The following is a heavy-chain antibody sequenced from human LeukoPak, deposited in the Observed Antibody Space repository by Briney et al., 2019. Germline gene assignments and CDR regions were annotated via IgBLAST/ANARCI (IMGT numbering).Heavy chain of an antibody. D-gene: IGHD1-26*01. CDR1: GFTFSSYG. CDR2: IRYDGSNK. Sequence: PGGSLRLSCAASGFTFSSYGMHWVRQAPGKGLEWVAFIRYDGSNKYYADSVKGRFTISRDNSKNTLYLQMNSLRAEDTAVYYCAKGSGSYSLSSYFDYWGQGTLVTVSS. V-gene: IGHV3-30*02. CDR3: AKGSGSYSLSSYFDY. J-gene: IGHJ4*02.